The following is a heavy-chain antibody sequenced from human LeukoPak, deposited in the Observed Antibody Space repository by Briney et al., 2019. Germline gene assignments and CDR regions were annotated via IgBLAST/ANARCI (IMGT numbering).Heavy chain of an antibody. CDR1: GLSFSRFA. CDR2: ISGIGDTT. J-gene: IGHJ4*02. V-gene: IGHV3-23*01. Sequence: GGSLRLSCAASGLSFSRFAMSWVRQAPGKGLKWVSTISGIGDTTYYADSVKGRFTISRDNLKNTLYVQMNSLRVEDTAVYYCAKGHSAHGTGFDYWGQGTLVIVSS. D-gene: IGHD1-1*01. CDR3: AKGHSAHGTGFDY.